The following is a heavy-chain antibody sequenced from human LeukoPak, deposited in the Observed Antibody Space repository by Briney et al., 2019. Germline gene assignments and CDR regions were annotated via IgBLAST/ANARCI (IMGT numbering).Heavy chain of an antibody. V-gene: IGHV1-69*04. CDR3: AIFEGGNYDILTGYYRLDY. CDR1: GYRFTTHG. Sequence: SVKVSCKASGYRFTTHGISWVRQAPGQGLEWMGRIIPILGIANYAQKFQGRVTITADKSTSTAYMELSSLRSEDTAVYYCAIFEGGNYDILTGYYRLDYWGQGTLVTVSS. D-gene: IGHD3-9*01. J-gene: IGHJ4*02. CDR2: IIPILGIA.